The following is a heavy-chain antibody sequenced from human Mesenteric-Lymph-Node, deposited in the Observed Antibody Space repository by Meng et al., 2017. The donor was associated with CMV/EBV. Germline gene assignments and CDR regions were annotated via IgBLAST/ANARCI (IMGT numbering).Heavy chain of an antibody. Sequence: GVLKISCAASGFTFSSYWMSWVRQAPGKGLEWVANIKQDGSEKYYVDSVKGRFTISRDNAKNSLYLQMNSLRAEDTAVYYCARDLMAYCGGDCYLFDYWGQGTLVTVSS. CDR3: ARDLMAYCGGDCYLFDY. D-gene: IGHD2-21*01. CDR1: GFTFSSYW. J-gene: IGHJ4*02. V-gene: IGHV3-7*01. CDR2: IKQDGSEK.